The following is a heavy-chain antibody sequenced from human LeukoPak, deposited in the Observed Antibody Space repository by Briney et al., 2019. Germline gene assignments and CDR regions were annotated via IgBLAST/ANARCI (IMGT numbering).Heavy chain of an antibody. D-gene: IGHD4-17*01. V-gene: IGHV4-34*01. Sequence: SETLSLTCGVYGGSFSGYYWSWIRQPPGKGLEWIGEINYRGSTNYNPSLKSRVTISVDTSKNRFSLKLTSLTAADTAVYYCARLSYYGDYSPIDYWGQGTLVTVSS. CDR1: GGSFSGYY. CDR3: ARLSYYGDYSPIDY. CDR2: INYRGST. J-gene: IGHJ4*02.